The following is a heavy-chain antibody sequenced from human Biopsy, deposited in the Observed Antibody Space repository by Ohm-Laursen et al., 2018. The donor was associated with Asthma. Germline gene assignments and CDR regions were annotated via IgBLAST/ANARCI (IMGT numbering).Heavy chain of an antibody. CDR2: ISVYNGNT. V-gene: IGHV1-18*01. CDR1: GYTLNSAG. D-gene: IGHD3-10*01. Sequence: ASVKVSCKTSGYTLNSAGITWVRQAPGQGLEWMGWISVYNGNTKDAQKLQDRVTMITDTSTSTAYMELRGLRSDDTAVYFCAGAGDYSHYYGFDVWGQGTPVTVS. J-gene: IGHJ6*02. CDR3: AGAGDYSHYYGFDV.